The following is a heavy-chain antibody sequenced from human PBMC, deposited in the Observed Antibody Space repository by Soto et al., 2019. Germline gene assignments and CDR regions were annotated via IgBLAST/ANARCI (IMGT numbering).Heavy chain of an antibody. CDR1: GGSISSGDYY. D-gene: IGHD3-22*01. CDR3: ARRRPSFYDRSGGQGSWFDP. V-gene: IGHV4-30-4*01. CDR2: IYYSGST. Sequence: SETLSLTCTVSGGSISSGDYYWSWIRQPPGKGLEWIGYIYYSGSTYYNPSLKSRVTISVDTSKNQFSLKMRSVTAADTAVYYCARRRPSFYDRSGGQGSWFDPWGKGTLVTVSS. J-gene: IGHJ5*02.